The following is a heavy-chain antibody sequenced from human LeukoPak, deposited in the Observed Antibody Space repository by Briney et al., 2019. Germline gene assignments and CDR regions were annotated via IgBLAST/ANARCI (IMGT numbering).Heavy chain of an antibody. J-gene: IGHJ4*02. V-gene: IGHV3-74*01. CDR3: AKDIVQGGDLGGVFDY. Sequence: QAGGSLRLSCAASGFTFSSYWMHWVRQAPGKGLVWVSRINSDGSSTSYADSVKGRFTISRDNAKNTLYLQMNSLRAEDTALYYCAKDIVQGGDLGGVFDYWGQGTLVTVSS. CDR1: GFTFSSYW. D-gene: IGHD3-16*01. CDR2: INSDGSST.